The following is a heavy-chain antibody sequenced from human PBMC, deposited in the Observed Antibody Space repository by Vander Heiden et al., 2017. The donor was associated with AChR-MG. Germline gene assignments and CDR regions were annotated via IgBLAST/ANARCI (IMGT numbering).Heavy chain of an antibody. Sequence: EVQVVESGGGFVQPGGSLRLSCAASGFAFRSSWMSWVRQAPGKGLEWVDNIRHNGGEKYYLDSVEGRFTVSRDNAKNSLYLQMNSLRVEDTAVYYCVRLGANQMLDYWGQGTLVTVSS. CDR1: GFAFRSSW. V-gene: IGHV3-7*01. D-gene: IGHD2-2*01. J-gene: IGHJ4*02. CDR3: VRLGANQMLDY. CDR2: IRHNGGEK.